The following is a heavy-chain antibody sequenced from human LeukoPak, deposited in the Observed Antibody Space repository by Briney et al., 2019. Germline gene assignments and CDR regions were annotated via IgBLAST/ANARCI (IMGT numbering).Heavy chain of an antibody. D-gene: IGHD4-17*01. CDR2: INPNSGGT. Sequence: ASVKVSCKASGYTFTGYYMHWVRQAPGQGLEWMGWINPNSGGTNYAQKFQGRVTMTTDTSTGTAYMELRSLRSDDTAVYYCARALERYTDYGDNFDAFDIWGQGTMVTVSS. CDR3: ARALERYTDYGDNFDAFDI. J-gene: IGHJ3*02. V-gene: IGHV1-2*02. CDR1: GYTFTGYY.